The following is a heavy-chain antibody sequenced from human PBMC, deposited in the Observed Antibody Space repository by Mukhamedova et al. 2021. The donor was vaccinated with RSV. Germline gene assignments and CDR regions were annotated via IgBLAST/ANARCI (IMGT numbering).Heavy chain of an antibody. CDR3: ARGRGPTGTTDY. J-gene: IGHJ4*02. Sequence: EWIGSIYHSGSTYYNPSLKSRVTISVDTSMNQFSLKLTSVTAADTAVYYCARGRGPTGTTDYWGQGTLVTVSS. D-gene: IGHD1-1*01. V-gene: IGHV4-38-2*02. CDR2: IYHSGST.